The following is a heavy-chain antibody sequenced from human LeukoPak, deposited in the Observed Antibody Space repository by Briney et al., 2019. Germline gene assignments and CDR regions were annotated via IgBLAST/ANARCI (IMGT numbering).Heavy chain of an antibody. V-gene: IGHV4-61*01. D-gene: IGHD6-19*01. J-gene: IGHJ6*04. CDR2: IYYSGST. CDR3: ARGWYSSGLTLDV. Sequence: SETLSLTCTVSGGSISSSSYYWSWIRQPPGKGLEWIGYIYYSGSTNYNPSLKSRVTISVDTSKNQFSLKLSSVTAADTAVYYCARGWYSSGLTLDVWGKGTTVTVSS. CDR1: GGSISSSSYY.